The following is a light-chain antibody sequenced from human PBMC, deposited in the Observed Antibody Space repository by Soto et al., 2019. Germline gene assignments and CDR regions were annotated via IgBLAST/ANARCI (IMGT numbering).Light chain of an antibody. Sequence: QSALTQPASVSGSPGQSITISCTGSSSDVGGYNLVSWYQQHPGKAPTLIISEDIKRPSGVSDRFSASKSGNTASLTIAGLQPEDDGSYYCCSYAGRTSLILGGGTKLTVL. CDR1: SSDVGGYNL. CDR2: EDI. V-gene: IGLV2-23*01. CDR3: CSYAGRTSLI. J-gene: IGLJ2*01.